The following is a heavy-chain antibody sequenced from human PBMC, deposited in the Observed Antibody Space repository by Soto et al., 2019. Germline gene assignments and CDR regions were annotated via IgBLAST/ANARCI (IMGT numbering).Heavy chain of an antibody. V-gene: IGHV3-48*02. J-gene: IGHJ4*02. D-gene: IGHD3-22*01. CDR2: IHSSSSTI. CDR1: GLTFTSYS. CDR3: AKNPGYYYDSTGYHFDY. Sequence: PGGSLRLSCAASGLTFTSYSMNWVRQAPGKGLEWVSFIHSSSSTIYYADTVKGRFTISRDNAKNSLYLQMNSLRDVDTAVYYFAKNPGYYYDSTGYHFDYWGQGTLVTVSS.